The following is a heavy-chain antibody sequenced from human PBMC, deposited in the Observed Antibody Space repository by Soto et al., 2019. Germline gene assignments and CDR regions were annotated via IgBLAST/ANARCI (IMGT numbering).Heavy chain of an antibody. J-gene: IGHJ6*02. CDR3: ARDRMGPGPYDFWSGYSSYYYYYGMDV. D-gene: IGHD3-3*01. V-gene: IGHV3-30-3*01. CDR2: ISYDGSNK. CDR1: GFTFSSYA. Sequence: PGGSLRLSCAASGFTFSSYAMHWVRQAPGKGLEWVAVISYDGSNKYYADSVKGRFTISRDNSKNTLYLQMNSLRAEDTAVYYCARDRMGPGPYDFWSGYSSYYYYYGMDVWGQGTTVTVSS.